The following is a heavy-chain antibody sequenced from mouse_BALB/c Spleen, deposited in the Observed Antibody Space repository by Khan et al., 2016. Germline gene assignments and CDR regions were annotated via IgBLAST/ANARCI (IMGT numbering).Heavy chain of an antibody. J-gene: IGHJ3*01. Sequence: VQLQESGAELMKPGASVKISCKATGYTFSSFWIEWVKQRHGHGLEWIGEILHGSGSTNYNEKFKGKATFTADTSSNTAYMQHSSLTSEDSAVYYCARVVHQGPLFADWGQGTLVTVSA. D-gene: IGHD1-1*02. CDR1: GYTFSSFW. V-gene: IGHV1-9*01. CDR2: ILHGSGST. CDR3: ARVVHQGPLFAD.